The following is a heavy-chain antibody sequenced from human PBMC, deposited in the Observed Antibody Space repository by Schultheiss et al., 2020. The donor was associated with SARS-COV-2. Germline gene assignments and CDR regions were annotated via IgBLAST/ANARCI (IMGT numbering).Heavy chain of an antibody. Sequence: GGSLRLSCAASGFTFSSYAMSWVRQAPGKGLEWVSAISGSGGSTYYADSVKGRFTISRDNAKNSLYLQMNSLRAEDTAVYYCASRPAVAGTGDDYFDYWGQGTLVTVSS. V-gene: IGHV3-23*01. J-gene: IGHJ4*02. CDR1: GFTFSSYA. CDR3: ASRPAVAGTGDDYFDY. CDR2: ISGSGGST. D-gene: IGHD6-19*01.